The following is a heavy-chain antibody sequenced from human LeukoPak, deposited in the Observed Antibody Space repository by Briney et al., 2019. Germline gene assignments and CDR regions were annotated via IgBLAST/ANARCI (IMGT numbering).Heavy chain of an antibody. V-gene: IGHV4-59*08. CDR3: ARGGSYPNWFDP. J-gene: IGHJ5*02. CDR2: IYYSGST. Sequence: PSETLSLTCTVSGGSISSYYWSWIRQPPGKGLEWIGYIYYSGSTNYNPSLKSRVTISVDTSKNQFSLKLSSVTAADTAVYYCARGGSYPNWFDPWGQGTLVTVSS. D-gene: IGHD3-16*02. CDR1: GGSISSYY.